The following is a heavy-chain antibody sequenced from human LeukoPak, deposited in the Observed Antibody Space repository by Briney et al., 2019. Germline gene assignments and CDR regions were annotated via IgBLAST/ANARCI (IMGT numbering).Heavy chain of an antibody. Sequence: PGGSLRLSCAASGFTFSSYTMNWVRQAPGKGLEWVSSISSSSLYIYYADSVKGRFTISRDNAKNSQYLQMNSLRAEDTAVYYCARGGDGYNSDLDYWGQGTLVTVSS. D-gene: IGHD5-24*01. CDR1: GFTFSSYT. CDR2: ISSSSLYI. V-gene: IGHV3-21*01. CDR3: ARGGDGYNSDLDY. J-gene: IGHJ4*02.